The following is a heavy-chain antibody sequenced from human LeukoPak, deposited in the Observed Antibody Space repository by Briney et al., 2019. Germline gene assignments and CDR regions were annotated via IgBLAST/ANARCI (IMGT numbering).Heavy chain of an antibody. J-gene: IGHJ6*03. CDR2: IIPIFGTA. D-gene: IGHD5-12*01. Sequence: SVKVSCKASGGTFSGYAISWVRQAPGQGLEWMGGIIPIFGTANYAQKFQGRVTITTDESTSTAYMELSSLRSEDTAVYYCATGYSGYDTPPLSYYMDVWGKGTTVTVSS. CDR3: ATGYSGYDTPPLSYYMDV. CDR1: GGTFSGYA. V-gene: IGHV1-69*05.